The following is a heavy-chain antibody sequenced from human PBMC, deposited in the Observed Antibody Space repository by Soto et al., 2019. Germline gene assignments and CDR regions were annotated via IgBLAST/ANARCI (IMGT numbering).Heavy chain of an antibody. J-gene: IGHJ4*02. D-gene: IGHD3-22*01. CDR1: GFTVSSNY. Sequence: PGGSLRLSCAASGFTVSSNYMSWVRQAPGKGLEWVSVIYSGGSTYYADSVKGRFTISRDNSKNTLYLQMNSLRAEDTAVYYCAAPAYYYDSSGHFDYWGQGTLVTVS. CDR3: AAPAYYYDSSGHFDY. CDR2: IYSGGST. V-gene: IGHV3-53*01.